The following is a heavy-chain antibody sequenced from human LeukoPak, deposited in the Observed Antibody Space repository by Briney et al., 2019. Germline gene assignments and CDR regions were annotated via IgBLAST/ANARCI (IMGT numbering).Heavy chain of an antibody. J-gene: IGHJ4*02. CDR3: ASAHPITVGYYFDY. D-gene: IGHD2-15*01. Sequence: SETLSLTCAVSGGSFSASYWTWVRQPPGKGLEWIGDINHTGGTNYNPSLKSRVTISIDTSKNQFSLRLTSVTAADTAVYFCASAHPITVGYYFDYWGQGTLVTVSS. V-gene: IGHV4-34*01. CDR2: INHTGGT. CDR1: GGSFSASY.